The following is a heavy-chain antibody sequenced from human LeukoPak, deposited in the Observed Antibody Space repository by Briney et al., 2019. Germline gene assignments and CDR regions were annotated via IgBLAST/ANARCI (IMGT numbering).Heavy chain of an antibody. CDR1: GFTFSSYG. CDR3: AKNQDDWLLSGGDDY. CDR2: ISGSGGST. J-gene: IGHJ4*02. Sequence: GGSLRLSCAASGFTFSSYGMSWVRQAPGKGLEWVSAISGSGGSTYYADSVKGRFTISRDNSKNTLYLQMNSLRAEDTAVYYCAKNQDDWLLSGGDDYWGQGTLATVSS. V-gene: IGHV3-23*01. D-gene: IGHD3-9*01.